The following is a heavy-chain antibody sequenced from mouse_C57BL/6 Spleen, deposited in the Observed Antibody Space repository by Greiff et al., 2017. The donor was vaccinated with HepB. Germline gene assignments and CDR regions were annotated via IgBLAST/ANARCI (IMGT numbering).Heavy chain of an antibody. D-gene: IGHD2-4*01. CDR3: ARLDYDDPYAMDY. CDR2: IDPNSGGT. CDR1: GYTFTSYW. V-gene: IGHV1-72*01. J-gene: IGHJ4*01. Sequence: VQLQQPGAELVKPGASVKLSCKASGYTFTSYWMHWVKQRPGRGLEWIGRIDPNSGGTKYNEKFKSKATLTVDKPSSTAYMQLSSLTSEDSAVYDCARLDYDDPYAMDYWGQGTSVTVSS.